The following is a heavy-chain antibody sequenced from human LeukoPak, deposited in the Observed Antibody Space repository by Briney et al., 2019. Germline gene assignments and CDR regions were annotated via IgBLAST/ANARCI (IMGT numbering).Heavy chain of an antibody. CDR3: ARDRNRHMYYYDSSGYSVYMDV. D-gene: IGHD3-22*01. Sequence: SETLSLTCTVSGGSISSYHWSWIRQPAGKGLEWIGRIYTSGSTNYNPSLKSRVTMSVDTSKNQFSLKLSSVTAADTAVYYCARDRNRHMYYYDSSGYSVYMDVWGKGTTVTVSS. CDR1: GGSISSYH. J-gene: IGHJ6*03. CDR2: IYTSGST. V-gene: IGHV4-4*07.